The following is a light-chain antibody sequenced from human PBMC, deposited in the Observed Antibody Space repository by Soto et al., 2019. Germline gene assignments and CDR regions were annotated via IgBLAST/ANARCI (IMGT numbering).Light chain of an antibody. V-gene: IGKV3D-20*02. CDR2: GAS. J-gene: IGKJ5*01. CDR3: QQRSNLPPIT. CDR1: QSVSSSY. Sequence: EIVLTQSPGTLSLSPGEKAALSFGAIQSVSSSYLAWYQQKPGQAPRLLIYGASSRATGIPDRFSGSGSGTDFTLTISSLEPEDLAVYDCQQRSNLPPITFGQGTRLEIK.